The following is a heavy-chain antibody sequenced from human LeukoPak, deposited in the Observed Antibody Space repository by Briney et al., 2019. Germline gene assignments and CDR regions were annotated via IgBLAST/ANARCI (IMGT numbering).Heavy chain of an antibody. D-gene: IGHD6-19*01. CDR2: IRYDGSNK. Sequence: GGSLRLSCAASGFTFSSYGMHWVRQAPGKGLEWVALIRYDGSNKYYADSVKGRFTISRDNSKNTVYLQMNSLRTEDTAVYYCAKERTRVAGGWTWGQGTLVTVSS. CDR1: GFTFSSYG. J-gene: IGHJ5*02. CDR3: AKERTRVAGGWT. V-gene: IGHV3-30*02.